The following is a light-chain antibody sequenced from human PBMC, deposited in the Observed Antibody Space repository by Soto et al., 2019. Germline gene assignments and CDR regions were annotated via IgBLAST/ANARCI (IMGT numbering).Light chain of an antibody. V-gene: IGKV1-5*03. CDR3: QQYYRYPVT. CDR1: QSISSW. J-gene: IGKJ1*01. Sequence: EIEMIQFPSTSSAPEGDRVTITCRASQSISSWLAWYQQKARKAPKLLIYKASSLESGVPSRFSGSVSGTEFTLTVSILQPDDFATCYWQQYYRYPVTFGPGT. CDR2: KAS.